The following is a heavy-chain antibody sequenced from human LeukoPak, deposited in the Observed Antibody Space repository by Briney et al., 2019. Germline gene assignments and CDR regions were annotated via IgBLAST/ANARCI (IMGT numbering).Heavy chain of an antibody. CDR1: GYTFTSYY. V-gene: IGHV1-46*01. CDR2: INPSGGST. Sequence: GASVKVSCKASGYTFTSYYMHWVRQAPGQGLEWMGIINPSGGSTSYAQKFQGRVTMTRDTSTSTVYMELSSLRSEDTAVYYCARAIDDRKYYYDSSGYYSVYFDYWGQGTLVTVSS. CDR3: ARAIDDRKYYYDSSGYYSVYFDY. J-gene: IGHJ4*02. D-gene: IGHD3-22*01.